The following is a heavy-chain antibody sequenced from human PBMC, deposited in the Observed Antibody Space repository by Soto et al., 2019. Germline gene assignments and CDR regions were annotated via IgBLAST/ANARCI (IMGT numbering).Heavy chain of an antibody. V-gene: IGHV3-33*01. CDR1: GFSFSTYG. D-gene: IGHD2-15*01. CDR2: IWFDGSKK. CDR3: ARDWCTDDSCYSRLDI. Sequence: HPGGSLRLSCAASGFSFSTYGMHWVRQAPGKGLEWVAVIWFDGSKKFYADSVKGRFSISRDNSKKTLFLQMNSLRADDTALYYCARDWCTDDSCYSRLDIWGQGTKVTVSS. J-gene: IGHJ3*02.